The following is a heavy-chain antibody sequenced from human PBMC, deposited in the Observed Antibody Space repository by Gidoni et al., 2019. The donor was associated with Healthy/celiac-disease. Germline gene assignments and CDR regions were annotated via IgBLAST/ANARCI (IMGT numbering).Heavy chain of an antibody. Sequence: QVQLQESGPGLVKPSQTLSLPCTVSGGSISSGSYYWSWIRQPAGKGLEWIGRIYTSGSTNYNPSLKSLVTISVDTSKNQFSLKLSSVTAADTAVYYCARSEEGAFDIWGQGTMVTVSS. J-gene: IGHJ3*02. CDR1: GGSISSGSYY. CDR2: IYTSGST. V-gene: IGHV4-61*02. CDR3: ARSEEGAFDI.